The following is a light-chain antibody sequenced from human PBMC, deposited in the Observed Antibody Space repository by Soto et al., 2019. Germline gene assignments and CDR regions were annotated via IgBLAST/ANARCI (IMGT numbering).Light chain of an antibody. CDR2: GNS. CDR3: KSYDSSLSGYV. J-gene: IGLJ1*01. CDR1: SSNIGAGYD. V-gene: IGLV1-40*01. Sequence: QSVLTQPPSVSGAPGQRVTISCTGSSSNIGAGYDVHWYQQLPGTAPKLLIYGNSNRPSGVPDRFSGSKSGTSASLDITGTQAEDQADYYCKSYDSSLSGYVFGTGTKVTV.